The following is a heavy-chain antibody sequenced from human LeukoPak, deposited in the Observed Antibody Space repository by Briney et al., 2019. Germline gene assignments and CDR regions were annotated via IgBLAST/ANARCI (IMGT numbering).Heavy chain of an antibody. V-gene: IGHV1-2*06. CDR3: ARDQGIAALDAFDI. D-gene: IGHD6-13*01. J-gene: IGHJ3*02. Sequence: ASVKVSCKASGYTFTGYYMHWVRQASGQGLEWMGRINPNSGGTNYAQKFQGRVTMTRDTSISTAYMELSRLRSDDTAVYYCARDQGIAALDAFDIWGQGTMVTVSS. CDR2: INPNSGGT. CDR1: GYTFTGYY.